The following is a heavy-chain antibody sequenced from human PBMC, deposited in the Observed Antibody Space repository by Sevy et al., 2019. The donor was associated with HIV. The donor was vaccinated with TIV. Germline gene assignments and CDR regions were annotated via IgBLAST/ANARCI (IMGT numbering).Heavy chain of an antibody. J-gene: IGHJ6*02. Sequence: GGSLRLSCAASGFTFDDYGMSWVRQAPGKGLEWVSGINWNGGSTGYADSVKGRFTISRDNAKNSLYLQMNSLGAEDTALYYCARDPPFGSSGWYVYYYGMDVWGQGTTVTVSS. CDR2: INWNGGST. D-gene: IGHD6-19*01. V-gene: IGHV3-20*04. CDR3: ARDPPFGSSGWYVYYYGMDV. CDR1: GFTFDDYG.